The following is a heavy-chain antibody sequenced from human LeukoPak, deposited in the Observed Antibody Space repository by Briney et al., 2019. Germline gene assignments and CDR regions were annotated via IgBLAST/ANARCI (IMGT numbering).Heavy chain of an antibody. CDR2: ISSSSSYI. Sequence: GGSLRLSCAASGFTFSSYSMNWVRQAPGKGLEWVSSISSSSSYIYYADSVKGRFTISRDNSKNTLYLQMNSLRAEDTAVYYCAKERRAMVRGALGYWGQGTLVTVSS. J-gene: IGHJ4*02. CDR3: AKERRAMVRGALGY. D-gene: IGHD3-10*01. V-gene: IGHV3-21*04. CDR1: GFTFSSYS.